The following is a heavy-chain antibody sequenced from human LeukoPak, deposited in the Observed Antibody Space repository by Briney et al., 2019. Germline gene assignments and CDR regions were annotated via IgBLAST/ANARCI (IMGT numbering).Heavy chain of an antibody. Sequence: GGSLRLSCAASGFALSSHWMTWVRQVPGRGPEWVANVNRDGSETYYLDSVKGRFTISKDNAKNSLYLQMNSLRAEDTALYHCARNDGMDIWGQGTTVIVSS. D-gene: IGHD3-16*01. V-gene: IGHV3-7*03. CDR2: VNRDGSET. CDR1: GFALSSHW. J-gene: IGHJ6*02. CDR3: ARNDGMDI.